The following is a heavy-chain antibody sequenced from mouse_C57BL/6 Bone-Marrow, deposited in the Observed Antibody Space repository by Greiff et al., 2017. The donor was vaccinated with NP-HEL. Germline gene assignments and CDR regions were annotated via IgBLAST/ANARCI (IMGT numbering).Heavy chain of an antibody. V-gene: IGHV1-55*01. CDR2: IYPGSGST. CDR3: ARGLRFYFDY. Sequence: QVHVKQPGAELVKPGASVKMSCKASGYTFTSYWITWVKQRPGQGLEWIGDIYPGSGSTNYNEKFKSKATLTVDTSSSTAYMQLSSLTSEDSAVYYCARGLRFYFDYWGQGTTLTVSS. J-gene: IGHJ2*01. CDR1: GYTFTSYW. D-gene: IGHD1-1*01.